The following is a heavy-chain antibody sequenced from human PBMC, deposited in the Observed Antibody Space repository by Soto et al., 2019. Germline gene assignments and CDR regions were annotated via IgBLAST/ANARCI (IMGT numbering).Heavy chain of an antibody. CDR3: AKDLGPPVRGHYPYWYFYV. D-gene: IGHD3-3*01. CDR2: ISGSGGAT. CDR1: GFTFSSYA. Sequence: EVQLLESGGGLVQPGGSLSLSCAASGFTFSSYAMSWVRQTPGKGLEWVAGISGSGGATYYADAVKGRLTISRDNSNNTLYLQKNSLRAKDTAVYYCAKDLGPPVRGHYPYWYFYVWGRGTLVTVAS. J-gene: IGHJ2*01. V-gene: IGHV3-23*01.